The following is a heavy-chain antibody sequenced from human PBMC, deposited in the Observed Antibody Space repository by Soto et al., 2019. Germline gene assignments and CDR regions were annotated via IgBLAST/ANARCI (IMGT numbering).Heavy chain of an antibody. V-gene: IGHV3-23*01. D-gene: IGHD6-6*01. Sequence: GGSLRLSCAASGFTFSSYAMSWVRQAPGKGLEWVSAISGSGGSTYYADSVKGRFAISRDNSKNTLYLQMNSLRAEDTAVYYCAKGVHPYSRSSQSYFDYWGQGTLVTVSS. CDR1: GFTFSSYA. CDR2: ISGSGGST. J-gene: IGHJ4*02. CDR3: AKGVHPYSRSSQSYFDY.